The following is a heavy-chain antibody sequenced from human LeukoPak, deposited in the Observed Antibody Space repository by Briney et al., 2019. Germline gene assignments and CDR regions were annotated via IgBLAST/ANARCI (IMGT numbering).Heavy chain of an antibody. CDR3: ARTHIVVVTAVDAFDI. J-gene: IGHJ3*02. V-gene: IGHV4-38-2*02. CDR2: IYHSGST. Sequence: SETLSLTCTVSGYSISSGYYWGWIRQPPGKGLEWIGSIYHSGSTYYNPSLKSRVTISVDTSKSQFSLKLSSVTAADTAVYYCARTHIVVVTAVDAFDIWGQGTMVTVSS. D-gene: IGHD2-21*02. CDR1: GYSISSGYY.